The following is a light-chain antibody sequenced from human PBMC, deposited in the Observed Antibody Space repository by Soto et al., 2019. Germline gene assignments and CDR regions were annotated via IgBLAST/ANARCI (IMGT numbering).Light chain of an antibody. CDR2: GAS. CDR1: QDISGW. J-gene: IGKJ1*01. Sequence: DIPMTQSPSSMSASVGDRVTITCRASQDISGWLAWYQQKPGTAPRLLIYGASNLQSGVPSRFSGSGSGTDFTLTISSLQSEDFATYYCQQGDTFPWTFGQGTKAEIK. CDR3: QQGDTFPWT. V-gene: IGKV1-12*02.